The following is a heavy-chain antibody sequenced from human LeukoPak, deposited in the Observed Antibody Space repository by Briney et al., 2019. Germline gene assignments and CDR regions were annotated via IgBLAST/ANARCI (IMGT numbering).Heavy chain of an antibody. V-gene: IGHV4-30-4*01. CDR3: SRTYATLVGY. J-gene: IGHJ4*01. Sequence: TSETLSLTCTVSGGSISSGTYYWSWIRQPPGKGLEWMGHIYYTGSTSYNPSLKSRVTFSVDTSKNHFSLKLSSVTAADTDVYYDSRTYATLVGYLGQGTLVNGSS. CDR2: IYYTGST. D-gene: IGHD2-8*01. CDR1: GGSISSGTYY.